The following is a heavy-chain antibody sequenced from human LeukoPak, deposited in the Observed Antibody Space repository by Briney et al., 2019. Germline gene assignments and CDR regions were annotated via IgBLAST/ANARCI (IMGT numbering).Heavy chain of an antibody. CDR3: ATDVIVGANGDYFDY. V-gene: IGHV3-15*07. CDR1: GFTFSNAW. D-gene: IGHD1-26*01. Sequence: GGSLRLSCAASGFTFSNAWMNWVRQAPGKGLEWVGRIKSKTDGGTTDYAAPVKGRFTISRDDSKNTLYLQMNSLKTEGTAVYYCATDVIVGANGDYFDYWGQGTLVTVSS. CDR2: IKSKTDGGTT. J-gene: IGHJ4*02.